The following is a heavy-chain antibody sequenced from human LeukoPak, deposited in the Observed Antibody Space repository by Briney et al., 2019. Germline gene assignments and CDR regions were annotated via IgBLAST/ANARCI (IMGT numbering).Heavy chain of an antibody. CDR3: AKEGIARNYDILTGYYYFDY. Sequence: GGSLRLSCAASGFTFSSYAMSWVRQAPGKGLEWVSAISGSGGSTCYADSVKGRFTISRDNSKNTLYLQMNSLRAEDTAVYYCAKEGIARNYDILTGYYYFDYWGQGTLVTVSS. J-gene: IGHJ4*02. CDR1: GFTFSSYA. D-gene: IGHD3-9*01. CDR2: ISGSGGST. V-gene: IGHV3-23*01.